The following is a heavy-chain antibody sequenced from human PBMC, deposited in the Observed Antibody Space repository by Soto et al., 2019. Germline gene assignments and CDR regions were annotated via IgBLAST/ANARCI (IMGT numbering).Heavy chain of an antibody. Sequence: GGSLRLSCAASGFTFSSYGMHWVRQAPGKGLEWVAVIWYDGSNKYYADSVKGRFTISRDNSKNTLYLQMNSLRAEDTAVYYCARGPPSNRGWSRSHSNFDYWGQGTLVTVSS. V-gene: IGHV3-33*01. CDR2: IWYDGSNK. D-gene: IGHD6-19*01. CDR1: GFTFSSYG. J-gene: IGHJ4*02. CDR3: ARGPPSNRGWSRSHSNFDY.